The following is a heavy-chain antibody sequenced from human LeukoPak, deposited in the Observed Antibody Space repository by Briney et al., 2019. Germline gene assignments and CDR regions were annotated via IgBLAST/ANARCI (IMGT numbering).Heavy chain of an antibody. CDR1: GGSISSYY. Sequence: SETLSLTCTVSGGSISSYYWSWIRQPPGKGLEWVGYIYYSGSTNSNPSLKRRVTISVDTSKNQFSLKLCSVTAADTAVYYCARLRRGVPRYFDYWGQGTLVTVSS. CDR3: ARLRRGVPRYFDY. V-gene: IGHV4-59*01. D-gene: IGHD3-10*01. CDR2: IYYSGST. J-gene: IGHJ4*02.